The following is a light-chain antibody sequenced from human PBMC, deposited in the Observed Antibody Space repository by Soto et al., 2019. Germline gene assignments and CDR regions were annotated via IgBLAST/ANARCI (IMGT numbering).Light chain of an antibody. Sequence: DIQMTQSPSSLSASVGDRVTITCRASQSIGSSLNWYQQKPGKAPKFLIYAASSLQRGVPSRFSGSGSGTDFTLTITSLQPEDFATYFCQQSYSTPRTFGQGTTVAIK. V-gene: IGKV1-39*01. CDR2: AAS. J-gene: IGKJ1*01. CDR3: QQSYSTPRT. CDR1: QSIGSS.